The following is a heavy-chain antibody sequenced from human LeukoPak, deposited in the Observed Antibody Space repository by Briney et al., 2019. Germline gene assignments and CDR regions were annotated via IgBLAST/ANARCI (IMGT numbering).Heavy chain of an antibody. D-gene: IGHD5-12*01. Sequence: GGSLRLSCAASGFTFSNYAMHWVRQAPGRGLEWVAVISYDGSNKFYADSVKGRFTISRDNSKNTLHLQMNSLRAEDTAVYYCARSLATSYYYMDVWGKGTTVTVSS. V-gene: IGHV3-30*04. CDR3: ARSLATSYYYMDV. J-gene: IGHJ6*03. CDR1: GFTFSNYA. CDR2: ISYDGSNK.